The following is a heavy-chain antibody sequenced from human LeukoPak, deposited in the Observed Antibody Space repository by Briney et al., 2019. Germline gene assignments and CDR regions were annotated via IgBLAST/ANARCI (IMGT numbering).Heavy chain of an antibody. J-gene: IGHJ4*02. Sequence: SGTLSLTCTVSGGSISSYYWSWIRQPPGKGLEWIGYIYYSGSTNYNPSLKSRVTISVDTSKNQFSLKLSSVTAADTAVYYCARGKGRKLDYWGQGTLVTVSS. V-gene: IGHV4-59*12. CDR1: GGSISSYY. D-gene: IGHD3-10*01. CDR2: IYYSGST. CDR3: ARGKGRKLDY.